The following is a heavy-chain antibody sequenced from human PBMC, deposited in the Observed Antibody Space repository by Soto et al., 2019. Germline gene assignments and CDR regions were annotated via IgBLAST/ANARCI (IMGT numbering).Heavy chain of an antibody. CDR3: AADPGIVGAKLGYYGIDV. V-gene: IGHV1-58*01. Sequence: SVKVSCKASGFTFTSSAVQWVRQARGQRLEWIGWIVVGSGNTNYAQKFQERVTITRDMSTSTAYMELSSLRSEDTAVYYCAADPGIVGAKLGYYGIDVWGQGTTVTVS. CDR1: GFTFTSSA. CDR2: IVVGSGNT. J-gene: IGHJ6*02. D-gene: IGHD1-26*01.